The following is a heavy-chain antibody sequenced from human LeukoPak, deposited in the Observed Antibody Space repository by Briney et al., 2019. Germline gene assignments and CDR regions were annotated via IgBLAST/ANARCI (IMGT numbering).Heavy chain of an antibody. J-gene: IGHJ4*02. Sequence: GGSLRLSCAASGFTFSSYGMHWVRQAPGKGLEWVAFIRYDGSNQYYADSVKVRFAISKDNSRNALYLQMSSLSAEDTAVYYCTKPYCSSTRCLFDYWGQGTRVTVSS. D-gene: IGHD2-2*01. CDR2: IRYDGSNQ. CDR1: GFTFSSYG. V-gene: IGHV3-30*02. CDR3: TKPYCSSTRCLFDY.